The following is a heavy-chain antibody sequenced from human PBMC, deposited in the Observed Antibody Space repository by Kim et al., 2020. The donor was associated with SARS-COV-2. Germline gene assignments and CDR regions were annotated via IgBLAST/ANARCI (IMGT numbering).Heavy chain of an antibody. D-gene: IGHD2-2*01. J-gene: IGHJ2*01. CDR1: RFTFSSSA. CDR3: AKNVHVTSVTFLWYFDL. V-gene: IGHV3-23*01. CDR2: IFGSGHGT. Sequence: GGSLRLSCAASRFTFSSSAMTWVRQAPGKGLEWVSTIFGSGHGTYYTDSVKDRFIISRDNSKNTLYLQMNNLRADDTAIYYCAKNVHVTSVTFLWYFDLWGRGTSVIVSS.